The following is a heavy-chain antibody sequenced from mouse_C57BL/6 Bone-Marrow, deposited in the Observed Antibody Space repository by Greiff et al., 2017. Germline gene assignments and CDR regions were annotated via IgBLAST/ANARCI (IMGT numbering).Heavy chain of an antibody. CDR2: IYPRSGNT. CDR3: AREVAYGGYYLAY. Sequence: VQLQQSGAELARPGASVKLSCKASGYTFTSYGISWVKQRTGQGLEWIGEIYPRSGNTYYNEKFKGKATLTADKSSSTAYMELRSLTSEDSAVYFCAREVAYGGYYLAYWGQGTLVTVSA. D-gene: IGHD2-3*01. V-gene: IGHV1-81*01. CDR1: GYTFTSYG. J-gene: IGHJ3*01.